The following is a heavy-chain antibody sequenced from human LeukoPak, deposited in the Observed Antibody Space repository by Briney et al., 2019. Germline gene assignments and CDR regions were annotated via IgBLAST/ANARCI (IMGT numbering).Heavy chain of an antibody. V-gene: IGHV3-21*01. J-gene: IGHJ4*02. CDR1: GFAFSSYS. CDR3: ARDGVIATIGRRYDY. D-gene: IGHD2-21*01. CDR2: ISSSSSYI. Sequence: GGSLRLSCAASGFAFSSYSMNWVRRAPGKGLEWVSSISSSSSYIYYADSVRGRFTISRDNAKNSLYLQVNSLRAEDTAIYYCARDGVIATIGRRYDYWGQGTLVTVSS.